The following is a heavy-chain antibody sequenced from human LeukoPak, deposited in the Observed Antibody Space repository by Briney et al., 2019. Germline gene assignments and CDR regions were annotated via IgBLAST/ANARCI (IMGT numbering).Heavy chain of an antibody. D-gene: IGHD2-2*01. Sequence: GESLKISCKGSGYSFTSYWISWVRQMPGKGLECMGIIYPGDSDTRYSPSFQGQVTISADKSISTAYLQWSSLKASDTATYYCARQREDQLLWASDYWGQGTLVTVSS. CDR3: ARQREDQLLWASDY. J-gene: IGHJ4*02. V-gene: IGHV5-51*01. CDR2: IYPGDSDT. CDR1: GYSFTSYW.